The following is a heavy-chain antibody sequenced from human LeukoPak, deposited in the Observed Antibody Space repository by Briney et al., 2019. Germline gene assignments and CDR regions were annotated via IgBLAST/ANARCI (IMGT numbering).Heavy chain of an antibody. CDR1: GFTFRSYS. Sequence: GGSLRLSCAASGFTFRSYSMNWVRQAPGKGLEWVSSISSSSSYIYYADSVKGRFTIYRDNAKNSLYLQMNSLRAEDTAVYYCARDRSQWELLSYFDYWGQGTLVTVSS. J-gene: IGHJ4*02. V-gene: IGHV3-21*01. CDR2: ISSSSSYI. CDR3: ARDRSQWELLSYFDY. D-gene: IGHD1-26*01.